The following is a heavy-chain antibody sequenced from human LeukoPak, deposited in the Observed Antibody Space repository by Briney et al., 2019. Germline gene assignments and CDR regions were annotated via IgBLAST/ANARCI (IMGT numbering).Heavy chain of an antibody. D-gene: IGHD3-3*01. CDR2: IYTSGST. CDR1: GGSISSYY. CDR3: AREIITIFGVVIIDWFDP. V-gene: IGHV4-4*07. J-gene: IGHJ5*02. Sequence: SETLSLTCTVSGGSISSYYWSRIRQPAGKGLEWIGRIYTSGSTNYNPSLKSRVTMSVDTSKNQFSLKLSSVTAADTAVYYCAREIITIFGVVIIDWFDPWGQGTLVTVSS.